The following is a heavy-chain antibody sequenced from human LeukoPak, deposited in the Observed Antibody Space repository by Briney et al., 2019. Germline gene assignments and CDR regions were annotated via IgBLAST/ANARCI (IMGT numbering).Heavy chain of an antibody. CDR2: IYTSGST. CDR3: AREPAPRGYYYYYMDV. D-gene: IGHD2-2*01. CDR1: GGSISSGSYY. Sequence: SETLSLTCTVSGGSISSGSYYWSWIRQPAGKGLEWIGRIYTSGSTNYNPSLKSRVTISVDTSKNQFSLKLSSVTAADTAVYYCAREPAPRGYYYYYMDVWGKGTTVTISS. J-gene: IGHJ6*03. V-gene: IGHV4-61*02.